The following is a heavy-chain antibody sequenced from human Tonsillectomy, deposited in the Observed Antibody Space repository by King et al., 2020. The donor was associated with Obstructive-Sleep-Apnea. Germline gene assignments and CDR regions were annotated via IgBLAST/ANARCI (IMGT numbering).Heavy chain of an antibody. Sequence: VQLVESGGGVVQPGRSLRLSCAASGFTFSKYGMHWVRQAPGKGLEWVAVIWYDGSIEYYADSVKGRFTISRDNSKNTLFLQMSGLSAEDTAVYYCGKPVGLYYDGSAIDLWGQGTLVTVSS. CDR1: GFTFSKYG. D-gene: IGHD3-22*01. CDR3: GKPVGLYYDGSAIDL. V-gene: IGHV3-33*06. CDR2: IWYDGSIE. J-gene: IGHJ5*02.